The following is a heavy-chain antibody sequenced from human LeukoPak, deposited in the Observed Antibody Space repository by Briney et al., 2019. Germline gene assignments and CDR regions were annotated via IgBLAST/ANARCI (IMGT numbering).Heavy chain of an antibody. CDR3: ARHMGSRDYNGPYYFDY. Sequence: SETLSLTCTVSGGSISSSSYYWGWIRQPPGKGLEWIGSIYYSGSTYYNPSLKSRVTISVDTSKNQFSLRLSYVTAADTAVYYCARHMGSRDYNGPYYFDYWGQGTLVTVSS. CDR1: GGSISSSSYY. D-gene: IGHD1-14*01. J-gene: IGHJ4*02. CDR2: IYYSGST. V-gene: IGHV4-39*01.